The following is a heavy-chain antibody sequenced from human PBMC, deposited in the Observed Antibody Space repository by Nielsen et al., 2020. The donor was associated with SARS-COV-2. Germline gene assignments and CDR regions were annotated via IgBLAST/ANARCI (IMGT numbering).Heavy chain of an antibody. CDR2: IYYRGST. Sequence: WIRQPPGKGLEWIGSIYYRGSTYYNPSLKSRVTISVDTSKNQFSLKLSSVTAADTAVYYCAGQQGRGYCSSTSCLAFDYWGQGTLVTVSS. V-gene: IGHV4-39*01. D-gene: IGHD2-2*01. J-gene: IGHJ4*02. CDR3: AGQQGRGYCSSTSCLAFDY.